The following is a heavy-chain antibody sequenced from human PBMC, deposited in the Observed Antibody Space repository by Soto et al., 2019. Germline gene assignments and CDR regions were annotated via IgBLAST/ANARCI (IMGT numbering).Heavy chain of an antibody. CDR3: ARRERYDFWRAGNYYYGMDV. J-gene: IGHJ6*02. D-gene: IGHD3-3*01. Sequence: PGESLKISCKGSGYSFTSYWISWVRQMPGKGLEWMGRIDPSDSYTNYSPSFQGHVTISADKSISTAYLQWSSLKASDTAMYYCARRERYDFWRAGNYYYGMDVWGQGTTVTVSS. V-gene: IGHV5-10-1*01. CDR2: IDPSDSYT. CDR1: GYSFTSYW.